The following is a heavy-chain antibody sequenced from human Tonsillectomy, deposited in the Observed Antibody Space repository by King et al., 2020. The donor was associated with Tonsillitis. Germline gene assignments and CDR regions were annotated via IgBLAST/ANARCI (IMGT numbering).Heavy chain of an antibody. CDR1: GFTFSSYG. CDR2: ISYDGSNK. CDR3: AKEGKTYDDFPYRASYYYGMDV. V-gene: IGHV3-30*18. Sequence: VQLVESGGGVVQPGRSLRLSCAASGFTFSSYGMHWVRQAPGKGLEWVAVISYDGSNKYYADSVKGRFTISRDNSKNTLYLQMNSLRAEDTAVYYCAKEGKTYDDFPYRASYYYGMDVWGQGTTVTVSS. D-gene: IGHD3-3*01. J-gene: IGHJ6*02.